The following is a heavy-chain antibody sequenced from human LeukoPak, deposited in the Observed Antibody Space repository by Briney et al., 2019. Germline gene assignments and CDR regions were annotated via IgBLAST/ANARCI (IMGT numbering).Heavy chain of an antibody. V-gene: IGHV4-39*01. CDR2: FYYTGTI. Sequence: PSETLSLTCIVSGGSMSSTDHFWGWIRQPPGKGLEWIGSFYYTGTIFYSPSLESRGTISIDTSKNQFSLKIRSVTAADTAVYYCARQGVVPNKAGWYFDLWGRGALVTVPS. D-gene: IGHD3-10*01. CDR3: ARQGVVPNKAGWYFDL. CDR1: GGSMSSTDHF. J-gene: IGHJ2*01.